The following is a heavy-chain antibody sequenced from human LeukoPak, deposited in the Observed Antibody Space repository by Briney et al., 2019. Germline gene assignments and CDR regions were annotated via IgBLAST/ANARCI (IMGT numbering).Heavy chain of an antibody. CDR1: GYSFTSYW. CDR3: ARRGPYDILTGYYYDY. J-gene: IGHJ4*02. V-gene: IGHV5-51*01. D-gene: IGHD3-9*01. Sequence: GESLKISCMGAGYSFTSYWIGWVRQMPGKGLEWMWIIYPGDSDTRYSPSFQGQVTISADKSISTAYLQWSSLKASDTAMYYCARRGPYDILTGYYYDYWGQGTLVTVSS. CDR2: IYPGDSDT.